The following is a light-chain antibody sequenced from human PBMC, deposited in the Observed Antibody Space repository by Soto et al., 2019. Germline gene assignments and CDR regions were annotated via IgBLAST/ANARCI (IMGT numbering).Light chain of an antibody. CDR1: QSVSNY. J-gene: IGKJ4*01. CDR2: DGS. CDR3: QQRINWPPLT. Sequence: EIVLTQSPATLSLSPGERATLSCRASQSVSNYLAWYPQKPGQAPRLLLYDGSNRATGIPASFSGSGSGTDFTLTISSLEPEDFAVYYCQQRINWPPLTFGGGTKVEI. V-gene: IGKV3-11*01.